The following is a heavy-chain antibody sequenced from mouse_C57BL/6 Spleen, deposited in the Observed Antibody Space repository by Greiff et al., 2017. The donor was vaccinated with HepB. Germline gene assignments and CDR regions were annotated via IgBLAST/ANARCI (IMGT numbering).Heavy chain of an antibody. CDR1: GYTFTSYW. Sequence: QVQLKQPGAELVKPGASVKLSCKASGYTFTSYWMQWVKQRPGQGLEWIGEIDPSDSYTNYNQKFKGKATLTVDTSSSTAYMQLSSLTSEDSAVYYCAFYGWFAYWGQGTLVTVSA. V-gene: IGHV1-50*01. CDR2: IDPSDSYT. J-gene: IGHJ3*01. D-gene: IGHD1-1*02. CDR3: AFYGWFAY.